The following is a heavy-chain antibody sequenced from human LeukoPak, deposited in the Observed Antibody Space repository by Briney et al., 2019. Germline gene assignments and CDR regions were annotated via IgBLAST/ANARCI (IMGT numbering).Heavy chain of an antibody. D-gene: IGHD6-13*01. V-gene: IGHV4-61*10. CDR3: ARDLSTGGIAAAGKRGHWFDP. J-gene: IGHJ5*02. CDR2: IYPLETT. CDR1: GDSVNSGAYY. Sequence: PSETLSLTCTVSGDSVNSGAYYWSWLRQPAGKEPEWIGRIYPLETTNYNPSLKSRVTISVDTSKNQFSLKLSSVTAADTAVYYCARDLSTGGIAAAGKRGHWFDPWGQGTLVTVSS.